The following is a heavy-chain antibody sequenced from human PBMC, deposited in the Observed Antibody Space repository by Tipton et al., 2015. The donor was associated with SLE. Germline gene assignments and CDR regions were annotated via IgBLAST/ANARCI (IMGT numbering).Heavy chain of an antibody. CDR2: ISGSGLTT. J-gene: IGHJ4*02. D-gene: IGHD3-10*01. V-gene: IGHV3-23*01. CDR3: AKDRLSGSGTYSGPFDF. Sequence: SLRLSCEASGFTFTYYAMSWVRQAPGKGLEWVSAISGSGLTTTYADSVKGRFSISRDHSKNTQYLQMNSLRAEDTAVYYCAKDRLSGSGTYSGPFDFWGQGTLVTVSS. CDR1: GFTFTYYA.